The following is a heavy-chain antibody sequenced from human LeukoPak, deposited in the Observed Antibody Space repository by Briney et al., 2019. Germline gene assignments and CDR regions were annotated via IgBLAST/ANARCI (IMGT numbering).Heavy chain of an antibody. CDR2: IYVSGST. Sequence: SETLSLTCTVSGGTITNYYWFWIRQPAGKGLEWIGRIYVSGSTNYNPSLKSRVTVSVDTSKNQFSLKLSSVSAADTAVYYCARGRPHGDLGYWGQGTLVTVSS. CDR3: ARGRPHGDLGY. CDR1: GGTITNYY. J-gene: IGHJ4*02. D-gene: IGHD4-17*01. V-gene: IGHV4-4*07.